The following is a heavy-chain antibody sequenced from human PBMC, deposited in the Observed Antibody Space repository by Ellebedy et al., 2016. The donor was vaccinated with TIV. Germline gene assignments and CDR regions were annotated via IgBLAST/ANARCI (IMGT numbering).Heavy chain of an antibody. Sequence: AASVKVSCKASGYTFTGYYMHWVRQAPGQGLEWMGWINPNSGGTNYAQKFQGRVTMTRDTSISTAYMELSRLRSDDTAVYYCARDRGGYDRYYYYGMDVWGQGTTVTVSS. J-gene: IGHJ6*02. CDR1: GYTFTGYY. D-gene: IGHD5-12*01. CDR2: INPNSGGT. V-gene: IGHV1-2*02. CDR3: ARDRGGYDRYYYYGMDV.